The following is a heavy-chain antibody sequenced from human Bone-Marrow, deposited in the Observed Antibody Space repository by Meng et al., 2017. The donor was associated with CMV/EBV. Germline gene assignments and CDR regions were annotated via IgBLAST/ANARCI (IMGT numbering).Heavy chain of an antibody. CDR2: ISYDGNNQ. CDR3: AKLGINGTTRVLGWFDP. Sequence: GESLKISCVASGFSFQQYAMYWVRQAPSKGLEWVAVISYDGNNQHYADSVKGRFTISRDNSRNTLSLQMNSLRPEDTAQYYCAKLGINGTTRVLGWFDPWGQGTLVTVSS. D-gene: IGHD1-14*01. J-gene: IGHJ5*02. CDR1: GFSFQQYA. V-gene: IGHV3-30*04.